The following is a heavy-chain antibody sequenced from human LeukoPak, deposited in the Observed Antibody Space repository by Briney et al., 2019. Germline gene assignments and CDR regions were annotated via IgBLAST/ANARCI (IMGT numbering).Heavy chain of an antibody. D-gene: IGHD3-9*01. CDR2: IIPIFGTA. CDR1: GCTFSSYA. CDR3: AREYDILTGYYDY. V-gene: IGHV1-69*13. J-gene: IGHJ4*02. Sequence: SVKVSCKASGCTFSSYAISWVRQAPGQGLEWMGGIIPIFGTANYAQKFQGRVTITADESTSTAYMELSSLRSEDTAVYYCAREYDILTGYYDYWGQGTLVTVSS.